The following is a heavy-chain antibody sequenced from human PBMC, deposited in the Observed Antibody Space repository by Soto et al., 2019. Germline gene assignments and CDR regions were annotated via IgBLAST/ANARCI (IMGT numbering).Heavy chain of an antibody. Sequence: GGSLRLSCAASGFTFSSYGMHWVRQAPGKGLEWVAVISYDGSNKYYADSGKGRFTISRDNSKNTLYLQMNSLRAEDTAVYYCTISYYYGSGSYSIPTHYYYYGMDVWGQGTTVTVSS. J-gene: IGHJ6*02. CDR1: GFTFSSYG. CDR2: ISYDGSNK. V-gene: IGHV3-30*03. CDR3: TISYYYGSGSYSIPTHYYYYGMDV. D-gene: IGHD3-10*01.